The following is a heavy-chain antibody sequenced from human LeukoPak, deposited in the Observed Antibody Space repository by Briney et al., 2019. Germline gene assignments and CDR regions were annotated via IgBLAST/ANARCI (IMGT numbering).Heavy chain of an antibody. CDR3: ARGEGSLGDYG. CDR2: IYYSGST. J-gene: IGHJ4*02. Sequence: PSETLSLTCSVSGGSISDNYWSWIRQPPGKGLEWIGYIYYSGSTYYNPSLKSRVTISVDTSKNQFSLKLSSVTAADTAVYYCARGEGSLGDYGWGQGTLVTVSS. D-gene: IGHD4/OR15-4a*01. V-gene: IGHV4-59*08. CDR1: GGSISDNY.